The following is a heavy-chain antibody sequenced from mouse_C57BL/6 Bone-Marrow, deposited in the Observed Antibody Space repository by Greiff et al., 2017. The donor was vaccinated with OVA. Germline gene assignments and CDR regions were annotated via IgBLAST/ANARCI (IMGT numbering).Heavy chain of an antibody. CDR1: GFTFSDYY. J-gene: IGHJ3*01. CDR3: ERRDYDYDGSPWFAD. D-gene: IGHD2-4*01. Sequence: EVQLVESGGGLVQPGGSLKLSCAASGFTFSDYYMYWVRQTPEQRLEWVAYISNGGGSTYYPDTVKGRFTLSRDNAKNTLYLQRSRLNSEATAMYYSERRDYDYDGSPWFADWGKGTLVTVSA. CDR2: ISNGGGST. V-gene: IGHV5-12*01.